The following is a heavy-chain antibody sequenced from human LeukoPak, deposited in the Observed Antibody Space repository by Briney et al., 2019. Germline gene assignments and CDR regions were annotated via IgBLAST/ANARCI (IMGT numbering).Heavy chain of an antibody. CDR3: ATYRSMVSQYYYGLGV. CDR2: IKSKTDGGTT. Sequence: GGSLRLSCAASGFTFSNDSMPWVRQAPGKGLEWVGRIKSKTDGGTTDYAAPVKGRFTISRDDSKNSLYLQMNRLKTEDTAVYYCATYRSMVSQYYYGLGVWGQGTTVTVSS. J-gene: IGHJ6*02. CDR1: GFTFSNDS. V-gene: IGHV3-15*01. D-gene: IGHD5-18*01.